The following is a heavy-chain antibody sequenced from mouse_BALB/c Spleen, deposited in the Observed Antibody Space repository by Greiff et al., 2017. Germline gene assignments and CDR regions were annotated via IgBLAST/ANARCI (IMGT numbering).Heavy chain of an antibody. CDR1: GYTFTDYW. CDR2: IDTSDSYT. D-gene: IGHD1-1*02. J-gene: IGHJ1*01. V-gene: IGHV1-69*01. Sequence: QVQLQQPGAELVMPGASVKMSCKASGYTFTDYWMHWVKQRPGQGLEWIGAIDTSDSYTSYNQKFKGKATLTVDESSSTAYMQLSSLTSEDSAVYYCARRGSYYWYFDVWGAGTTVTVSS. CDR3: ARRGSYYWYFDV.